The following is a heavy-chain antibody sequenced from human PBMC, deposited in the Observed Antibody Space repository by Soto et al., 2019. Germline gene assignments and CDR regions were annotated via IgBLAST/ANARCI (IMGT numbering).Heavy chain of an antibody. D-gene: IGHD2-2*01. CDR1: GYTFTTFW. V-gene: IGHV5-10-1*03. Sequence: EVQLVQSGAEVKKPGESLRISCTGFGYTFTTFWISWVRQMPGRGLEWMGRIDPRDSYTNYSPSFQGHVTISADKSISTAYLQWGSLKASDTAMYYCPRLYCSSSTCDSWFDPWGQGTLVTVSS. CDR3: PRLYCSSSTCDSWFDP. CDR2: IDPRDSYT. J-gene: IGHJ5*02.